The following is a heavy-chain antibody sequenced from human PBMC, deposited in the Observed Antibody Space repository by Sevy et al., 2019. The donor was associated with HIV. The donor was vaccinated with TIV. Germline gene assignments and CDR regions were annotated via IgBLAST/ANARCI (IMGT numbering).Heavy chain of an antibody. CDR2: IFASSNT. V-gene: IGHV3-66*01. D-gene: IGHD3-22*01. CDR3: ARAVADYSDSSGWDWYFDL. CDR1: GITVSSNY. Sequence: GGSLRLSCAVSGITVSSNYMGWVRQAPGKGLQWVSGIFASSNTHFAYSVKGRFSICWDNSKNTLSRQMNSLSAEDTAVYYCARAVADYSDSSGWDWYFDLWGRGTLVTVSS. J-gene: IGHJ2*01.